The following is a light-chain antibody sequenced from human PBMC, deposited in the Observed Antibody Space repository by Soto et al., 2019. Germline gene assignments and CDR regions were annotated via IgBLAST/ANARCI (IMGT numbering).Light chain of an antibody. CDR3: QKYGSSPLT. J-gene: IGKJ4*01. V-gene: IGKV3-20*01. CDR1: QSVSNNY. CDR2: GAS. Sequence: EIVLTQSPGTLSLSPGERATLSCRASQSVSNNYLAWYQQKPGQAPMLLIYGASSRATGIPDRFSGSWSVTDFTLTISRLEPEDFAVYYCQKYGSSPLTFGGGTKVEIK.